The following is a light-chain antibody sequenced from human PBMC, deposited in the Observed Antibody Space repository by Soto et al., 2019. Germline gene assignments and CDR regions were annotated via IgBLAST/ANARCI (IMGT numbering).Light chain of an antibody. J-gene: IGKJ2*01. CDR1: QSVSSSY. CDR2: GAS. Sequence: EIVMTQSPATLSVSPGERATISWRASQSVSSSYLAWYQQKPGQAPRLLIYGASSRAAGIPDRFSGSGSGTDLTLTISRLEPEDFAVYYCQQYDNSPGYTFGQGTKVDI. CDR3: QQYDNSPGYT. V-gene: IGKV3-20*01.